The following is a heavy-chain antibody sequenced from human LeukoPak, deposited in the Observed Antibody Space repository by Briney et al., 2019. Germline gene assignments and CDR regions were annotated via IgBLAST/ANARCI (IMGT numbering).Heavy chain of an antibody. CDR3: ARASVWGSYRYSRFYFQH. CDR1: GGSISSYY. Sequence: SETLSLTCTVSGGSISSYYWSWIRQPPGKGLEWIGYIYYSGSTNYNPSLKSRVTISVDTSKNQFSLKLSSVTAADTAVYYCARASVWGSYRYSRFYFQHWGQGTLATVSS. V-gene: IGHV4-59*01. CDR2: IYYSGST. J-gene: IGHJ1*01. D-gene: IGHD3-16*02.